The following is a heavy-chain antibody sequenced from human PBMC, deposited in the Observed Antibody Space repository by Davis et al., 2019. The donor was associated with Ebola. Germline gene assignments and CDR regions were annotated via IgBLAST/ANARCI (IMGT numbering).Heavy chain of an antibody. CDR2: IKSKTDGGTT. CDR3: TTDPYYYDNSPSGMDV. CDR1: GFTFSNAF. D-gene: IGHD3-22*01. V-gene: IGHV3-15*01. J-gene: IGHJ6*02. Sequence: PWGSLRLSCAASGFTFSNAFMSWVRQAPGKGLEWVGRIKSKTDGGTTDYAAPVKGRFTISRDDSKNTLYLQMNSLKTEDTAVYYCTTDPYYYDNSPSGMDVWGQGTTVTVSS.